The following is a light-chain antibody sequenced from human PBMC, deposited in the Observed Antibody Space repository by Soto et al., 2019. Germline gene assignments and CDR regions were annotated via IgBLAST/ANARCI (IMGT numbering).Light chain of an antibody. J-gene: IGKJ1*01. V-gene: IGKV3-20*01. CDR1: RSVSSSY. CDR3: HQYDSWT. Sequence: EIVLAQSPGTLSLSPGERATLSCRASRSVSSSYLAWYQQKPGQTPRLLIYGASSRATGIPDRFSGSGSGTDFTLTISRLEPEDFAVYYCHQYDSWTFGQGTKVDIK. CDR2: GAS.